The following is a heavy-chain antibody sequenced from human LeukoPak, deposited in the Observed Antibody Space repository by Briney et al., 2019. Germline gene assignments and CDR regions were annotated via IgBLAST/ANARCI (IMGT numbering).Heavy chain of an antibody. Sequence: ASVKVSCKASGYTFTGYYMHWVRQAPGQGLVWMGRINPNSGGTNYAQKFQGRVTMTRDTSISTAYMELSRLRSDDTAVYYCARWGANYYDSSGYDGIDYWGQGTLVTVSS. J-gene: IGHJ4*02. D-gene: IGHD3-22*01. CDR1: GYTFTGYY. V-gene: IGHV1-2*06. CDR2: INPNSGGT. CDR3: ARWGANYYDSSGYDGIDY.